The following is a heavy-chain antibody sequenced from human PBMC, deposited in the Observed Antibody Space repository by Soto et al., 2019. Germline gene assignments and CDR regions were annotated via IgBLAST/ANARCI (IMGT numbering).Heavy chain of an antibody. Sequence: QVQLQESGPGLVKPSESLSLTCAVSGGSISSYYWSWIRQPPGKGQEWIGYIYYSGSTNYNPSLKSRVTISVDTSKNQFSLKLTSVTAADTAVYYCARSRYTSGWWTPPFDYWGQGTLVTVSS. J-gene: IGHJ4*02. CDR1: GGSISSYY. D-gene: IGHD6-19*01. CDR3: ARSRYTSGWWTPPFDY. CDR2: IYYSGST. V-gene: IGHV4-59*01.